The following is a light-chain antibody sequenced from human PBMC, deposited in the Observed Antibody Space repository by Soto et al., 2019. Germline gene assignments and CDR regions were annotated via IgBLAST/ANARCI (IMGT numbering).Light chain of an antibody. CDR2: VGTGGIVG. J-gene: IGLJ2*01. Sequence: QSVLTQPPSASASLGASVTLTCTLSSGYSNYKVDWYQQRPGKGPRFVMRVGTGGIVGSKGDGIPDRFSVLGSGLNRYLTIKNIQEEDESDYHCGADHGSGSNFVVVFGGGTKVTLL. CDR3: GADHGSGSNFVVV. CDR1: SGYSNYK. V-gene: IGLV9-49*01.